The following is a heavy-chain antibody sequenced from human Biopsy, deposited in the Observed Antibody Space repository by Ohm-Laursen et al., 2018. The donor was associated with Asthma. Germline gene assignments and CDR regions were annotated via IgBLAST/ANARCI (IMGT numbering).Heavy chain of an antibody. CDR2: IDSVFGTT. Sequence: SVKVSCKSLGGTFNTYVIGWVRQAPGQGLEWMGGIDSVFGTTTYPQKFQDRVTITADDSMSTVYMELSSLRSEDTVVYYCARKAGSCISRTCYSLDFWGQGTLVTVSS. CDR1: GGTFNTYV. D-gene: IGHD2-2*01. J-gene: IGHJ4*02. CDR3: ARKAGSCISRTCYSLDF. V-gene: IGHV1-69*13.